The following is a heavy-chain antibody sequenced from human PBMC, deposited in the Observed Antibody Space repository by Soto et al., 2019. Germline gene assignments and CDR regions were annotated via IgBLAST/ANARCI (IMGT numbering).Heavy chain of an antibody. CDR2: IFYAGNT. Sequence: PSETLSLTCNVSGGSISSSRSYWAWFRQPPGKELEWIANIFYAGNTYYNPSLKSRVTVSVDTSKNQFSLKLDSVTAADTAVYYCARQAAAPGIHLWFAPWGQGTLVTVSS. CDR3: ARQAAAPGIHLWFAP. CDR1: GGSISSSRSY. V-gene: IGHV4-39*01. D-gene: IGHD6-13*01. J-gene: IGHJ5*02.